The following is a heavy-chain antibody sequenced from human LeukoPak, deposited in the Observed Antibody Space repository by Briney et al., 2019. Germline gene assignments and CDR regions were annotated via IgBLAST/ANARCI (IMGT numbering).Heavy chain of an antibody. Sequence: GGSLRLPCAASGLAFSAYKMHWVRQAPRKGLVWVSRISTDGYTTDYADSVQGRFTASRDNTKNTWSLEMNSLRAEDTAVYYCVVGGSPGYWGQGTLVTVSS. D-gene: IGHD2-15*01. CDR3: VVGGSPGY. V-gene: IGHV3-74*01. J-gene: IGHJ4*02. CDR1: GLAFSAYK. CDR2: ISTDGYTT.